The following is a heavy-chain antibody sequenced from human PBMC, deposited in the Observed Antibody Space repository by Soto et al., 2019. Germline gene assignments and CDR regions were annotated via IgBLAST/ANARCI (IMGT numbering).Heavy chain of an antibody. V-gene: IGHV1-69*13. CDR1: GGTFSSYA. CDR3: ARSSPGYYGMDV. Sequence: SVKVACKASGGTFSSYANSWVRQAPGQGPEWMGGIIPIFGTANYAQKFQGRVTITADESTSTAYMELSSLRSEDTAVYYCARSSPGYYGMDVWGQGTTVTVSS. D-gene: IGHD6-6*01. J-gene: IGHJ6*02. CDR2: IIPIFGTA.